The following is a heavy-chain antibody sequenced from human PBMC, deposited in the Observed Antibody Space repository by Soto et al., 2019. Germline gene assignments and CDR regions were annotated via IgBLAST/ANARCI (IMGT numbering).Heavy chain of an antibody. J-gene: IGHJ5*02. Sequence: QVQLVQSGAEVKKPGASVKVSCKASGYTFTSYGISWVRQAPGQGLEWMGWISAYNGNTNYAQKLQGRVTMTTDTSKSTAYVALGSLRSEDTAVYYCARPIRYCSGGSCSWSWFDPWGQGTLVTVSS. D-gene: IGHD2-15*01. CDR1: GYTFTSYG. V-gene: IGHV1-18*01. CDR2: ISAYNGNT. CDR3: ARPIRYCSGGSCSWSWFDP.